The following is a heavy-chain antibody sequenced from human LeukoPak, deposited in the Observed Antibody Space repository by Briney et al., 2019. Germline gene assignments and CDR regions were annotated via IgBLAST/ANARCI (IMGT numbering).Heavy chain of an antibody. CDR2: IWYDANNK. CDR1: GFTFSIYG. Sequence: PGRSLRLSCAASGFTFSIYGLNWVRQAPGKGLEWVAVIWYDANNKYYADSVKGRFTISRDNSKNTLYLQMNSLRAEDTAVYYCARDTRAEFDYLGQGTLVTVSS. J-gene: IGHJ4*02. V-gene: IGHV3-33*01. CDR3: ARDTRAEFDY.